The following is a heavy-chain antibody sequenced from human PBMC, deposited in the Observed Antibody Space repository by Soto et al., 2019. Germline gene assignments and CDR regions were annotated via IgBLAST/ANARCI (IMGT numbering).Heavy chain of an antibody. Sequence: EVQLVESGGGLVQPGGSLRLSCAASGFTFSTYWMHWVRQAPGKGLLWVSHINTDGGTTNYADYVKGRFTISRDNAKNTLYLQMNSLRAEDTAVYYCVRGGKGFDYWGQGTLVTVSS. J-gene: IGHJ4*02. CDR1: GFTFSTYW. V-gene: IGHV3-74*01. D-gene: IGHD2-15*01. CDR3: VRGGKGFDY. CDR2: INTDGGTT.